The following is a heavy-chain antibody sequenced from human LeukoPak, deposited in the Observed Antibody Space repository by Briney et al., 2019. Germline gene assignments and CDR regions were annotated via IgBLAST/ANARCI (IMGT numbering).Heavy chain of an antibody. CDR3: ARGLSAVVY. CDR2: INHSGST. CDR1: GGSFSGYY. Sequence: PSETLSLTCAVYGGSFSGYYWSWIRQPPGKGLEWIGAINHSGSTNYNPSLKSRVTISVDTSKKQFSLKLSSVTAADTAVYYCARGLSAVVYWGQGTLVTVSS. V-gene: IGHV4-34*01. D-gene: IGHD3-16*02. J-gene: IGHJ4*02.